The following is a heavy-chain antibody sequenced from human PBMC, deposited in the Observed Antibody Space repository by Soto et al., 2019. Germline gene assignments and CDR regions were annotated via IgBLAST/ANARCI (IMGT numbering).Heavy chain of an antibody. Sequence: ASVKVSCKASGGTFNNLAISWVRQAPGQGLEWMGGIIPRSGTGNYAQKFQGRVTMTADASTSTAYMELSSLRSEDTAVYYCARSGAHSGSYYLWGQGTLVTVSS. J-gene: IGHJ5*02. D-gene: IGHD1-26*01. CDR3: ARSGAHSGSYYL. CDR2: IIPRSGTG. V-gene: IGHV1-69*13. CDR1: GGTFNNLA.